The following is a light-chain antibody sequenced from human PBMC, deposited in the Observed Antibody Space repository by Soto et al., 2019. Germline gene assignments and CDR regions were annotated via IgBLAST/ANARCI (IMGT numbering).Light chain of an antibody. CDR1: QSVSSY. CDR2: DAS. Sequence: EIVLTQSPATLSLSGGERATLSCRASQSVSSYLAWYQQKPGQAPRLLIYDASNRATGIPARFSGSGSGTDFTLTISSLEPEDFAVYYCQQRSNWPRWTFGQGTKVEIK. CDR3: QQRSNWPRWT. V-gene: IGKV3-11*01. J-gene: IGKJ1*01.